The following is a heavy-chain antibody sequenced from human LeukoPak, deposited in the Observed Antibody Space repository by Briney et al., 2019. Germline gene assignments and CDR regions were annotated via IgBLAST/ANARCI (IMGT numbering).Heavy chain of an antibody. CDR1: GYTFTRYY. D-gene: IGHD3-10*01. CDR3: ARNDASGLDY. Sequence: ASVKVSCKASGYTFTRYYMHWVRQAPGQGLEWMGFINPSGGSTSCAQKFQGRVTMTRDTSTSTVYMELSSLRSEDTAVYYCARNDASGLDYWGQGTLVTVSS. V-gene: IGHV1-46*03. CDR2: INPSGGST. J-gene: IGHJ4*02.